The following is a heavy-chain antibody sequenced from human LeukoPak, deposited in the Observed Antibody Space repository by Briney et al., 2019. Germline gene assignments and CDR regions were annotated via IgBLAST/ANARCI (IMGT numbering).Heavy chain of an antibody. CDR1: GGTFSSYA. Sequence: SVKVSCTASGGTFSSYAISWVRQAPGQGLEWMGGIIPIFGTANYAQKFQGRVTITADESTSTAYMELSSLRSEDTAVYYCARDMAPDTAMVSLGYWGQGTLVTVSS. J-gene: IGHJ4*02. D-gene: IGHD5-18*01. CDR2: IIPIFGTA. V-gene: IGHV1-69*13. CDR3: ARDMAPDTAMVSLGY.